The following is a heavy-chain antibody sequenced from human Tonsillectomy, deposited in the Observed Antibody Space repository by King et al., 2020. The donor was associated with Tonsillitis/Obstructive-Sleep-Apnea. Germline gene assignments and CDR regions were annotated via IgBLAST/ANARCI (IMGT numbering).Heavy chain of an antibody. Sequence: QLQESGPGLVKSSETLSLTCTVSGDSISNYYWTWIRQPPGKGLEWIGYVQPSGSTTYNSSLESRVTISRDTSKNQLSLKLSPVNAADTAVYYCARAGCSGTTCNWYFDLWGHGTLVTVSS. J-gene: IGHJ2*01. CDR2: VQPSGST. D-gene: IGHD2-2*01. CDR3: ARAGCSGTTCNWYFDL. CDR1: GDSISNYY. V-gene: IGHV4-59*01.